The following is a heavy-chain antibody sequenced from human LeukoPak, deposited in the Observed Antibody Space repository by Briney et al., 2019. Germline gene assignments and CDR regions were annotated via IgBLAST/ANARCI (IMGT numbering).Heavy chain of an antibody. J-gene: IGHJ4*02. D-gene: IGHD1-26*01. CDR3: ASKPRGRYSGSYDY. CDR1: GDSISSSSSSYY. V-gene: IGHV4-39*07. Sequence: SETLSLTCSVSGDSISSSSSSYYWGWIRQPPGKGLEWIGSIYYIGSTYYNPSLRTRITISLDRPKNQFSLKLSSVTAADTAVYYCASKPRGRYSGSYDYWGQGTLVTVSS. CDR2: IYYIGST.